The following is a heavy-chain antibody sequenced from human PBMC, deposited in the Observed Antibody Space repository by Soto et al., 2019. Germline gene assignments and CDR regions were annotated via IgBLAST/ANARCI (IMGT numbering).Heavy chain of an antibody. CDR2: IIPIFGTA. V-gene: IGHV1-69*06. D-gene: IGHD2-2*01. J-gene: IGHJ5*02. Sequence: ASVKVSCKASGGTFSSYAISWVRQAPGQGLEWMGGIIPIFGTANYAQKFQGRVTITADKSTSTAYMELSSLRSEDTAVYYFATRDQLARETWCDPWGQGTLVTVSS. CDR1: GGTFSSYA. CDR3: ATRDQLARETWCDP.